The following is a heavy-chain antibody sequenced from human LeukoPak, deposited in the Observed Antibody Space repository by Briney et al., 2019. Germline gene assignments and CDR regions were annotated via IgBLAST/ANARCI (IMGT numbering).Heavy chain of an antibody. CDR2: IYTSGST. D-gene: IGHD3-9*01. CDR3: ARDGDYDILTGYYTHFDY. J-gene: IGHJ4*02. CDR1: GGSISSYY. Sequence: PSETLSLTCTVSGGSISSYYWSWIRQPAGKGLEWIGRIYTSGSTNYNPSLKSRVTMSVDTSKNQFSLKLSSVTAADTAVYYCARDGDYDILTGYYTHFDYWGQGTLVTVSS. V-gene: IGHV4-4*07.